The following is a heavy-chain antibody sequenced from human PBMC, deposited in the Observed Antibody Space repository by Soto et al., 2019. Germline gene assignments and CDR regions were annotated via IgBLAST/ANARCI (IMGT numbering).Heavy chain of an antibody. CDR3: ARDGNGMDV. V-gene: IGHV3-33*01. Sequence: QVQLVESGGGVVQPGRSLRLSCAASGFTFSSYGMHWVRQAPGKGLEWVAVIWYDGSNKYYADYVKGRFTISRDKSKNTLYLQMNSLRVEDTAVYYCARDGNGMDVWGQGTTVTVSS. CDR2: IWYDGSNK. J-gene: IGHJ6*02. CDR1: GFTFSSYG.